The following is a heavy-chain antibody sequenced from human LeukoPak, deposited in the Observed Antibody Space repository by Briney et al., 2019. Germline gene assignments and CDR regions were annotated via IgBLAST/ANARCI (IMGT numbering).Heavy chain of an antibody. CDR3: ARDDCGDTCYPGGY. CDR1: GYTFSRYV. Sequence: ASVKVSCKASGYTFSRYVVHWVRQAPGQRPEWMGWINAGNGGTKYPQNFQGRVTITWDRSANTAYMELSSLTSEDTALYYCARDDCGDTCYPGGYWGQGALVTASS. J-gene: IGHJ4*02. V-gene: IGHV1-3*01. CDR2: INAGNGGT. D-gene: IGHD2-21*01.